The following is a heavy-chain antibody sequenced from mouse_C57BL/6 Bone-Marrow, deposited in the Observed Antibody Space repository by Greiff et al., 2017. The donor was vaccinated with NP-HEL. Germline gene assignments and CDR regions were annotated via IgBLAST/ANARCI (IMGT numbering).Heavy chain of an antibody. V-gene: IGHV1-42*01. J-gene: IGHJ2*01. Sequence: EVKLMESGPELVKPGASVKISCKASGYSFTGYYMNWVKQSPEKSLEWIGEINPSTGGTTYNQKFKAKATLTVDKSSSTAYMQLKSLTSEDSAVYYCASSGYFLDYWGQGTTLTVSS. D-gene: IGHD3-1*01. CDR3: ASSGYFLDY. CDR2: INPSTGGT. CDR1: GYSFTGYY.